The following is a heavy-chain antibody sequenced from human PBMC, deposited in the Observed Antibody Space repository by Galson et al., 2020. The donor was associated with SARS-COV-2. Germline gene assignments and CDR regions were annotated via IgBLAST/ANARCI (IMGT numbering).Heavy chain of an antibody. CDR1: GGSITSGSYY. CDR3: VRSYSSSWYSPTYYYRLDL. J-gene: IGHJ6*02. D-gene: IGHD6-13*01. CDR2: IYHSGGT. V-gene: IGHV4-39*07. Sequence: SQTLSLTCTVSGGSITSGSYYWGWIRQSPGRGLEWIGSIYHSGGTNYNPSFKSRVTISVDTSKNQFSLKLTSVTAADSALYFCVRSYSSSWYSPTYYYRLDLCGQGTTVTVSS.